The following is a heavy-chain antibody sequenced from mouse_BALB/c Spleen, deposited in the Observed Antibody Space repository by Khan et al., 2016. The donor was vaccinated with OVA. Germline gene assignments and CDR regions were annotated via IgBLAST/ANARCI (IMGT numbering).Heavy chain of an antibody. Sequence: QIQLVQSGPELKKPGETVKISCKASGYTFTNYGMNWAKQAPGKGLKWMGWINTYTGEPTYADDFKGRFAFSLETSASTAYLQINNLKNEDTATXFCARVVYSGTMDYWGQGTSVTVFS. CDR3: ARVVYSGTMDY. D-gene: IGHD1-1*02. V-gene: IGHV9-3-1*01. CDR2: INTYTGEP. CDR1: GYTFTNYG. J-gene: IGHJ4*01.